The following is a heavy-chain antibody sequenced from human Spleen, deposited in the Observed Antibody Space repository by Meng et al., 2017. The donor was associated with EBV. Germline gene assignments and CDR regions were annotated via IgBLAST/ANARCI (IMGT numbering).Heavy chain of an antibody. V-gene: IGHV4-34*02. Sequence: PLLPWGRGLLEPSETLSLTCAGYGGSFSGHYWTWIRQPPGKGLEWIGEINQSGSIYYNPSLMGRVTISGDTSRNQFSLKLISVTAADTAVYYCARGPYYEWGQGTLVTVSS. CDR2: INQSGSI. D-gene: IGHD1-26*01. CDR1: GGSFSGHY. CDR3: ARGPYYE. J-gene: IGHJ4*02.